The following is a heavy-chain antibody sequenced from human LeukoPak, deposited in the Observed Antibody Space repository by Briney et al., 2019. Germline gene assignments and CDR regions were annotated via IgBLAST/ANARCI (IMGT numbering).Heavy chain of an antibody. J-gene: IGHJ4*02. V-gene: IGHV3-21*01. CDR1: GFSLSSYS. D-gene: IGHD6-13*01. Sequence: PGGSLRLSCAASGFSLSSYSMDWVRQAPGKGLEWVSSISSSSSYMYYADSVKGRFTVSRDNAKNSLYLQMNSLRAEDTAVYYCARDYSSPGNFDYWGQGTLVAVSS. CDR3: ARDYSSPGNFDY. CDR2: ISSSSSYM.